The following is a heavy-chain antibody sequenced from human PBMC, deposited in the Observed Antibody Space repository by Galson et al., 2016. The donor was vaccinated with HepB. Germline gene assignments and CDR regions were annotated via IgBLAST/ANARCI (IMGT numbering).Heavy chain of an antibody. Sequence: SETLSLTCILSDDSIDNFYWSWIRQPPGRGLEWIGNSYHSGGTTYSPSLKSRVTIFIDTAKNRFSLNLTSVTSADTAVYYCARGYTRFTGSGDLLVGALDSWGQGTLVSVSS. V-gene: IGHV4-59*01. J-gene: IGHJ4*02. CDR2: SYHSGGT. CDR3: ARGYTRFTGSGDLLVGALDS. CDR1: DDSIDNFY. D-gene: IGHD3-10*01.